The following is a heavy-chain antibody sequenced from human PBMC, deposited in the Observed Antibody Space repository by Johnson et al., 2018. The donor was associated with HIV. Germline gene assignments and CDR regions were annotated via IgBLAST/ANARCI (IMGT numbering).Heavy chain of an antibody. D-gene: IGHD3-16*02. Sequence: QVQLVESGGGVVQPGRSLRLSCVASGFTFFSYGMHWVRQAPGKGLEWVAVISYDGSNKYYVESVKGRFTISRDNSKNTLFLQMNSLRPEDTSVYYCARERPHDSVWGSDRYSPPDALDIWGQGTMVTVSS. CDR2: ISYDGSNK. CDR1: GFTFFSYG. CDR3: ARERPHDSVWGSDRYSPPDALDI. V-gene: IGHV3-30*03. J-gene: IGHJ3*02.